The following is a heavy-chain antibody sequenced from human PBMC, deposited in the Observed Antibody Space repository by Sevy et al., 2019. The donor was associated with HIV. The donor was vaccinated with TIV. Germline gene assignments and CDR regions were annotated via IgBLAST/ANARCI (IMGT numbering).Heavy chain of an antibody. V-gene: IGHV3-30*18. CDR3: AKRGTASPRTLDY. CDR1: GFTFSNYG. Sequence: GGSLRLSCAASGFTFSNYGMHWVHQAPGKGLEWVAVTSFDGSNKNYADSVKGRFTISRDNSKNTLYLQMDSLRVEDTAVYYCAKRGTASPRTLDYWGQGTLVTVSS. D-gene: IGHD5-18*01. CDR2: TSFDGSNK. J-gene: IGHJ4*02.